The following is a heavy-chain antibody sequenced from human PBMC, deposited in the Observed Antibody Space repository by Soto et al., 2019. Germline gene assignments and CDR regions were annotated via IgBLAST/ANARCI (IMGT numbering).Heavy chain of an antibody. CDR2: IYYSGST. V-gene: IGHV4-39*01. J-gene: IGHJ4*02. CDR3: ATTYSHSSWYYLRSIGPPYFDY. D-gene: IGHD6-13*01. Sequence: QLQLQESGPGLVKPSETLSLTCTVSGGSISSSSYYWGWIRQPPGKGLEWIGSIYYSGSTYYNPSLKSRVPISVATSKTLSPPKLSSRPAADTAVYYCATTYSHSSWYYLRSIGPPYFDYWGQGTLVTVSS. CDR1: GGSISSSSYY.